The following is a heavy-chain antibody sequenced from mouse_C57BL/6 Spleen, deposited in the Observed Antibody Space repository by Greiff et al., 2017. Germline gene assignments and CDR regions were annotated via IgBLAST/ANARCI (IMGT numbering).Heavy chain of an antibody. V-gene: IGHV1-76*01. Sequence: QVQLQQSGAELVRPGASVKLSCKASGYTFTDYYIDWVKQRPGQGLEWIARIYPGSGNTYYNEKFKGKATLTAEKSSSTAYMQLSSLTSEDSAVYFCAYSSSFPYWGQGTLVTVSA. CDR2: IYPGSGNT. D-gene: IGHD1-1*01. CDR3: AYSSSFPY. CDR1: GYTFTDYY. J-gene: IGHJ3*01.